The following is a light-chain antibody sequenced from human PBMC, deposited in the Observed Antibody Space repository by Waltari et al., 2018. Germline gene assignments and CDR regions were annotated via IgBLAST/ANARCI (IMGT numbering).Light chain of an antibody. Sequence: DILMTQSPDTLAVFLGERATINGTSSQSVLYSSNNKNYLAWYQQKPGQPPKLLIYWASTRESGVPDRFSGSGSGTDFTLTISSLQAEDVAVYYCQQYYSTPLTFGQGTKVEIK. CDR1: QSVLYSSNNKNY. V-gene: IGKV4-1*01. CDR3: QQYYSTPLT. CDR2: WAS. J-gene: IGKJ1*01.